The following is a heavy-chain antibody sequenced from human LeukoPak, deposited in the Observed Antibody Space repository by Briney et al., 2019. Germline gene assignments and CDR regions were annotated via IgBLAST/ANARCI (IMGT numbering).Heavy chain of an antibody. V-gene: IGHV4-38-2*01. D-gene: IGHD3-22*01. CDR1: GYSISSGYY. CDR2: IYHSGGT. CDR3: ARRGTYYYDSSGYYGY. Sequence: PSETLSLTCAVSGYSISSGYYWGWIRQPPGKGLEWIGSIYHSGGTYYNPSLKSRVTISVDTSKNQFSLKLSSVTAADTAVYYCARRGTYYYDSSGYYGYWGQGTLVTVSS. J-gene: IGHJ4*02.